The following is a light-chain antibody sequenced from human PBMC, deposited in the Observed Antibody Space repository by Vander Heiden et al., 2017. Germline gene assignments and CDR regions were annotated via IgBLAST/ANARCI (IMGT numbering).Light chain of an antibody. CDR1: KSISSH. CDR2: AAS. CDR3: QQSCSTPPA. Sequence: DIQMTQSPPSLSASVGDRVTITSRASKSISSHLNWYQQKPGKAPKLLIYAASSWQSGVPSRFSGSGSGTDFTLTISSLQPEDFATYYCQQSCSTPPAFGQGTRLEIK. J-gene: IGKJ5*01. V-gene: IGKV1-39*01.